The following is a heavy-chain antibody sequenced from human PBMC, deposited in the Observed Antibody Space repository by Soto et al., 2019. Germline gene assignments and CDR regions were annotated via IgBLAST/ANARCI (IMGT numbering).Heavy chain of an antibody. J-gene: IGHJ6*02. Sequence: PGQGLEWMGGIIPIFGTANYAQKFQGRVTITADESTSTAYMELSSLRSEDTAVYYCARARGGYDFWSGYLESDGMDVWGQGTTVTVSS. D-gene: IGHD3-3*01. CDR2: IIPIFGTA. V-gene: IGHV1-69*01. CDR3: ARARGGYDFWSGYLESDGMDV.